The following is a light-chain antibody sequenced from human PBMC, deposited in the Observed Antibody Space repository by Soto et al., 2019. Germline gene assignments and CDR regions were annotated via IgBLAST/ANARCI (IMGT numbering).Light chain of an antibody. CDR1: QSIISY. CDR2: SAS. CDR3: QQSSSNPLT. J-gene: IGKJ4*01. V-gene: IGKV1-39*01. Sequence: DIQMTQSPSSLSASVGDRVTITCRASQSIISYLNWYQQKPGKAPNLLIYSASKLHSGVPSRFSGSGSGTDFTLIISSLQPEDVATYYCQQSSSNPLTFGGGTRV.